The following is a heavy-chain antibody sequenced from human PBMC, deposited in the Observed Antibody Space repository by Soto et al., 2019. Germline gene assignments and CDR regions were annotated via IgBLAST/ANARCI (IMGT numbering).Heavy chain of an antibody. V-gene: IGHV3-23*01. Sequence: PGGSLRLSCAASGFTFSSYAMSWVRQAPGKGLEWVSAISGSGGSTYYADSVKGRFTISRDNSKNTLYLQMNSLRAEDTAVYYCAKAAHYDFWSGYAFDIWGQGTMVTLSS. D-gene: IGHD3-3*01. CDR3: AKAAHYDFWSGYAFDI. CDR1: GFTFSSYA. CDR2: ISGSGGST. J-gene: IGHJ3*02.